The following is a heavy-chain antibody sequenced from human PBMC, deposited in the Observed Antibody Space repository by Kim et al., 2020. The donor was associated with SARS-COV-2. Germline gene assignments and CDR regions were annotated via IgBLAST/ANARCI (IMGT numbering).Heavy chain of an antibody. CDR3: ASLASRGPRGY. V-gene: IGHV4-38-2*02. J-gene: IGHJ4*02. CDR1: GYSISSGYY. D-gene: IGHD3-10*01. Sequence: SETLSLTCTVSGYSISSGYYWGWIRQPPGKGLEWIGSIYHSGSTYYNPSLKSRVTISVDTSKNQFSLKLSSVTAADTAVYYCASLASRGPRGYWGQGTLVTVSS. CDR2: IYHSGST.